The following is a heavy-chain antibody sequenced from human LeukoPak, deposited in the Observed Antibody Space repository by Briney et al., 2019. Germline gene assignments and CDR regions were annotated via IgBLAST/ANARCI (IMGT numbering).Heavy chain of an antibody. CDR1: AFTFSSYE. CDR2: ISSSGSTI. Sequence: GGSLRLSCAASAFTFSSYEMNWVRQAPGKGREWVSYISSSGSTIYYADSVKGRFTISRDNSKNTLYLQMNSLRAEDTALYYCAKTGSWGSSNYHFDYWGQGTLVTVSS. V-gene: IGHV3-48*03. D-gene: IGHD2-15*01. CDR3: AKTGSWGSSNYHFDY. J-gene: IGHJ4*02.